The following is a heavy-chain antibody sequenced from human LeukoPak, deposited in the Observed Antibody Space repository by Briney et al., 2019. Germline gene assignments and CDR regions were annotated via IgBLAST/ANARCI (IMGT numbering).Heavy chain of an antibody. V-gene: IGHV4-34*01. CDR3: AGARGYSSSFDY. J-gene: IGHJ4*02. Sequence: SETLSLTCAVYGGSFSGYYWSWIRQPPGKGLEWIGEINHSGSTNYNPSLKSRVTISVDTSKNQFSLKLSSVTAADTAVYYCAGARGYSSSFDYWGQGTLVTVSS. D-gene: IGHD5-18*01. CDR2: INHSGST. CDR1: GGSFSGYY.